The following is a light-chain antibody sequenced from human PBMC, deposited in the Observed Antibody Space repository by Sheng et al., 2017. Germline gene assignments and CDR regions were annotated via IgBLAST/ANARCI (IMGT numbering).Light chain of an antibody. CDR1: QSVSNSY. J-gene: IGKJ1*01. CDR2: GAS. V-gene: IGKV3-20*01. Sequence: EIVLTQSPGTLSLSPGERATLSCRASQSVSNSYLAWYQQKPGQAPRLLIYGASGRATGIPDRFSGSGSGTDFTLTISRLEPEDFAVYYCQQYGSSLSWTFGQGAKVEIK. CDR3: QQYGSSLSWT.